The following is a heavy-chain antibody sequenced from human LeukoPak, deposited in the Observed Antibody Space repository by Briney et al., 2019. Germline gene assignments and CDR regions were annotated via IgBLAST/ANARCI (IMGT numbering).Heavy chain of an antibody. Sequence: GVSLRLSCAASGFTFSSYEMNWVRQAPGKGLEWVSSISSSSSYIYYADSVRGRFTISRDNAKNSLYLQMNSLRAEDTAVYYCARERYTSYYMDVWGKGTTVTISS. CDR2: ISSSSSYI. D-gene: IGHD1-14*01. V-gene: IGHV3-21*01. CDR1: GFTFSSYE. J-gene: IGHJ6*03. CDR3: ARERYTSYYMDV.